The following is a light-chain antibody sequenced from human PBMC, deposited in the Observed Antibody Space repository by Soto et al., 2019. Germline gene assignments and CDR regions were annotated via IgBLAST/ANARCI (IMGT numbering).Light chain of an antibody. J-gene: IGKJ1*01. CDR1: QSISSW. CDR2: DAS. Sequence: DIQMTQSLSTLFASVGDRVTITCRASQSISSWLAWYQQKPGKAPKLLIYDASSLESGVPSRFSGSGSGTEFTLTISSLQHDDFATYYCQQYKSYSTFGQGTKMDIK. V-gene: IGKV1-5*01. CDR3: QQYKSYST.